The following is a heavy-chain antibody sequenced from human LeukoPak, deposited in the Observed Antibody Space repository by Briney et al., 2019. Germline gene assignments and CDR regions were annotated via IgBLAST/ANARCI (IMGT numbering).Heavy chain of an antibody. V-gene: IGHV1-2*02. CDR1: GYIFTDYY. CDR2: INSNTGGT. J-gene: IGHJ4*02. D-gene: IGHD2-2*01. CDR3: ARDLGITCVSTSCPPDY. Sequence: ASVKVSCKASGYIFTDYYVHWVRQAPGQGLEWMGWINSNTGGTNHVQRFQGRVTMTRDTSISTLYMELSSLRSDDTAVYYYARDLGITCVSTSCPPDYWGQGTLVTVSS.